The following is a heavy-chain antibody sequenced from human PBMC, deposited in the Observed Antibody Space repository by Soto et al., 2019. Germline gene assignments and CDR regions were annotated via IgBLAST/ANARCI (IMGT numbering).Heavy chain of an antibody. D-gene: IGHD3-3*01. J-gene: IGHJ4*02. CDR2: IYYSGTT. Sequence: SETLSLTCTVSGGSVTESGYYWAWIRQSPGKGLEWIGSIYYSGTTYYNPSLMGRLTISVDAFNNQFSLKLRSVTAADTAVYYCARARVVFGVVTYFDYWGQGTLVTVSS. CDR3: ARARVVFGVVTYFDY. CDR1: GGSVTESGYY. V-gene: IGHV4-39*01.